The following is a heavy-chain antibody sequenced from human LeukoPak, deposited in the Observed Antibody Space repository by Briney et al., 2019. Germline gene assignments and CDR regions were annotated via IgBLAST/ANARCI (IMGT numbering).Heavy chain of an antibody. V-gene: IGHV3-7*05. CDR2: IKQDGSEK. CDR1: GFTFSTYW. D-gene: IGHD1-26*01. J-gene: IGHJ4*02. CDR3: ARGGRVDY. Sequence: GGSLRLSCAASGFTFSTYWMSWVRQAPGKGLEWVANIKQDGSEKYYGDSLKGRFTISRDNAKNSLYLQMNSLRVEDTAVYYCARGGRVDYWGQGTLVTVSS.